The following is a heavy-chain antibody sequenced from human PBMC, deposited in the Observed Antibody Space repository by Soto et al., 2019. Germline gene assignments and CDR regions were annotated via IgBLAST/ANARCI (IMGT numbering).Heavy chain of an antibody. V-gene: IGHV4-59*01. CDR1: GGSISSYY. D-gene: IGHD3-22*01. CDR2: IYYSGST. Sequence: SETLSLTCTVSGGSISSYYWSWIRQPPGKGLEWIGYIYYSGSTNYNPSLKSRVTISVDTSKSQFSLKLSSVTAADTAVYYCARDRAYYYDSSGYLDPYYYYYGMDVWGQGTTVTVSS. J-gene: IGHJ6*02. CDR3: ARDRAYYYDSSGYLDPYYYYYGMDV.